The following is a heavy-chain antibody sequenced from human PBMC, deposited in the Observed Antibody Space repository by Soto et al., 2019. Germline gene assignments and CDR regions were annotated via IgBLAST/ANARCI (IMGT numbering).Heavy chain of an antibody. D-gene: IGHD1-20*01. J-gene: IGHJ2*01. CDR3: ARRITGDPHFDL. CDR2: VYSNGDT. Sequence: QLQLQESGPGLVKPSETLSLTCTVSDGSISSYYWSWIRQPPGKGLEWIGYVYSNGDTSFNPSLTRRVTISVHTSRNRSSLRLTSVTAADTAGYYCARRITGDPHFDLWGRGTLVTVSS. CDR1: DGSISSYY. V-gene: IGHV4-59*12.